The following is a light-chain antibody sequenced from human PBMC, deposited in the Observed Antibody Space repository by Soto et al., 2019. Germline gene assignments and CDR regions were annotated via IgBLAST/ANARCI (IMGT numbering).Light chain of an antibody. J-gene: IGKJ5*01. CDR3: QQYDDWTIT. V-gene: IGKV3-15*01. CDR1: QSVRSN. Sequence: EIVMTQSPDTVYVSPGPRATLSCMASQSVRSNLAWCQHKPGQAPRLLIYDGSTRALGIPARFSVSESGTEFTLTISSLQSEDFAVYFCQQYDDWTITFGQGTRLEIK. CDR2: DGS.